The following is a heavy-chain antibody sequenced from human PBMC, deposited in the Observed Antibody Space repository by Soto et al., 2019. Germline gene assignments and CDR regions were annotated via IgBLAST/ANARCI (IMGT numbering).Heavy chain of an antibody. CDR3: ATKGGGNYFGFDP. Sequence: QVQLVESGGGFVKPGGSLRISCAASGFTFSDYYMSWIRQAPGKGLEWVSYIRSGGTTIYYADSVKGRFTISRDDAKNSLYLQMNSLRAEDTAVYFCATKGGGNYFGFDPWGQGTLVTVSS. CDR1: GFTFSDYY. CDR2: IRSGGTTI. J-gene: IGHJ5*02. D-gene: IGHD3-10*01. V-gene: IGHV3-11*01.